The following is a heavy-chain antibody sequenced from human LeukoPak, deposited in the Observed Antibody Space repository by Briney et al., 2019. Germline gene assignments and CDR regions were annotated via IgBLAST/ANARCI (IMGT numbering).Heavy chain of an antibody. V-gene: IGHV3-66*02. D-gene: IGHD2-21*01. CDR2: IYSGGST. CDR3: ASVGVVDWFDP. J-gene: IGHJ5*02. CDR1: GFTVSSNY. Sequence: GGSLRLSCAASGFTVSSNYMSWVRQAPGKGLEWVSVIYSGGSTYYADSVKGRFTISRDNSKNTLYLQMNSLRAEDTAVYYCASVGVVDWFDPWGQETLVTVSS.